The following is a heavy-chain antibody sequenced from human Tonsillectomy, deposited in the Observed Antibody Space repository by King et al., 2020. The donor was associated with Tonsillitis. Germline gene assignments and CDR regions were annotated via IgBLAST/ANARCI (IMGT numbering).Heavy chain of an antibody. V-gene: IGHV3-13*05. CDR1: GFTFSRFD. D-gene: IGHD3-22*01. Sequence: VQLVESGGGLVQPGGSLRLSCAASGFTFSRFDMYWVRQATGKGLEWVSAIGTAGDPYYPDSVKGRFTISRENAKNSLYLQMNSLRAGDTAVYYYARGKFYYDSSGFDYWGQGTLVIVSS. CDR3: ARGKFYYDSSGFDY. J-gene: IGHJ4*02. CDR2: IGTAGDP.